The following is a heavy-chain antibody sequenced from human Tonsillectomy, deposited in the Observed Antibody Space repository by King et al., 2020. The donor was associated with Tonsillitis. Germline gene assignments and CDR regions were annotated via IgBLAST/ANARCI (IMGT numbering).Heavy chain of an antibody. CDR1: GGSISSSSYY. V-gene: IGHV4-39*07. CDR3: ARQFGVVVRNEIDY. D-gene: IGHD3-3*01. CDR2: IYYSGST. Sequence: LQLQESGPGLVKPSETLSLTCTVSGGSISSSSYYWGWIRQPPGKGLEWIGSIYYSGSTYYNPSLKSRVTISVDTSKNQFSLKLSSVTAADTAVYYCARQFGVVVRNEIDYWGQGTLVTVSS. J-gene: IGHJ4*02.